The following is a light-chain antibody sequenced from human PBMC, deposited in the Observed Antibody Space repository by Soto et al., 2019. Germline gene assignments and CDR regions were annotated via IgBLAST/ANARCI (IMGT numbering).Light chain of an antibody. CDR3: QQFSSYPLT. CDR1: QSVNIY. CDR2: GAS. V-gene: IGKV3-20*01. Sequence: EIVMTQSPSTLSVSPWERSTLSCRASQSVNIYLAWYQQKPGQAPRLLIFGASYRATGIPDRFSGGGSGTDFTLTISRLEPEDFAVYYCQQFSSYPLTFGGGTKVDIK. J-gene: IGKJ4*01.